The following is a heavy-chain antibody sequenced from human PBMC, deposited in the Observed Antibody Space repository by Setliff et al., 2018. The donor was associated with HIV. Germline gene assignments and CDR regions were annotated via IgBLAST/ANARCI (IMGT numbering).Heavy chain of an antibody. Sequence: ASVKVSCKASGYNFINNDINWVRQATGQGLEWMGRINPRDGSTGYAQRFQGRVTMTRDTSRGTVYMELRSLRSEDTAVYCCARAPFTSGHYGADYWGQGTQVTVSS. V-gene: IGHV1-46*01. CDR3: ARAPFTSGHYGADY. J-gene: IGHJ4*02. D-gene: IGHD3-10*01. CDR2: INPRDGST. CDR1: GYNFINND.